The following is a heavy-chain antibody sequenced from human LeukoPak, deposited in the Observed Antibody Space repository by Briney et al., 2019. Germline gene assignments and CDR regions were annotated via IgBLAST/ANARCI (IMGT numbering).Heavy chain of an antibody. CDR3: ARDTAGPLDY. CDR1: EFTFSSYS. V-gene: IGHV3-7*03. D-gene: IGHD6-13*01. J-gene: IGHJ4*02. Sequence: GGSLRLSCAASEFTFSSYSMNWVRQAPGKGLEWVANIKQDGSEKYYVDSVKGRFTISRDNAKNSLYLQMNSLRAEDTAVYYCARDTAGPLDYWGQGTLVTVSS. CDR2: IKQDGSEK.